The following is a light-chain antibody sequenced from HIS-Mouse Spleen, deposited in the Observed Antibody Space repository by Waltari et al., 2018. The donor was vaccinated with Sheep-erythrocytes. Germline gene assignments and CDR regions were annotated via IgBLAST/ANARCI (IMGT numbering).Light chain of an antibody. CDR2: EDS. Sequence: SYELTQPPSVSVSPGQTARITCSGVALPKKYSYWYQQKSGQSPVLVSYEDSKRPSGIPEGFSGSSSGTMATLTISGAQVEDEADYYCYSTDSSGNHRVFGGGTKLTVL. CDR1: ALPKKY. V-gene: IGLV3-10*01. J-gene: IGLJ2*01. CDR3: YSTDSSGNHRV.